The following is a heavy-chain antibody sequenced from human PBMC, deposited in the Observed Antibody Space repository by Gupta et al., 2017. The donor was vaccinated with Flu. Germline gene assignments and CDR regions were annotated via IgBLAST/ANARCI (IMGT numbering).Heavy chain of an antibody. CDR2: INSDGSST. D-gene: IGHD3-3*01. CDR3: ARSPTTFGGLIIDEYYGMDV. J-gene: IGHJ6*01. Sequence: SRYWMHWVRQTPGKGLVWVSRINSDGSSTSYADSVKGRFTISRDNAQNTLYLQMNSLRAEDTAVYCCARSPTTFGGLIIDEYYGMDVWGQG. CDR1: SRYW. V-gene: IGHV3-74*01.